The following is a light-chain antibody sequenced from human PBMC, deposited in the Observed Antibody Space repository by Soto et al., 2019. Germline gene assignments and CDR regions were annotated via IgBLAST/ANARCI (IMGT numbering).Light chain of an antibody. CDR2: AAS. J-gene: IGKJ1*01. Sequence: EIQMTQSPSSLSASVGDRFTITCLASQSITTYLNWYRQKPGKAPKLLIYAASSLQSGVTSRFSGSGSGTEFTLTISSLQPDDFATYYCQHFNSYPWTFGQGTQVDIK. V-gene: IGKV1-39*01. CDR3: QHFNSYPWT. CDR1: QSITTY.